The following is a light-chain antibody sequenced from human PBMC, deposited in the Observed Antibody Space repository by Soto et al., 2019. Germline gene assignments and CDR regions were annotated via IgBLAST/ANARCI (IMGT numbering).Light chain of an antibody. Sequence: QSVLTQPPSASGTPGQRVTISCSGSSSNIGSNYVYWYQQLPGTAPKLLIYSNNHRPSGVPDRFSGSKSGTAASLAISGLGYEDEADYYCAAWDDSLSGRYVFGTGTKVTVL. CDR1: SSNIGSNY. J-gene: IGLJ1*01. CDR3: AAWDDSLSGRYV. CDR2: SNN. V-gene: IGLV1-47*02.